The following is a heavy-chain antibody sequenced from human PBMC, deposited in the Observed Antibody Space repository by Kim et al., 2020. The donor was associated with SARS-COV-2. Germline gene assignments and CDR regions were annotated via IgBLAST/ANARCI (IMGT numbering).Heavy chain of an antibody. CDR3: ARETRYSGYNYYYYYGMDV. V-gene: IGHV4-59*01. J-gene: IGHJ6*02. Sequence: SRVTISVDTSKNQFSLKLSSVTAADTAVYYCARETRYSGYNYYYYYGMDVWGQGTTVTVSS. D-gene: IGHD5-12*01.